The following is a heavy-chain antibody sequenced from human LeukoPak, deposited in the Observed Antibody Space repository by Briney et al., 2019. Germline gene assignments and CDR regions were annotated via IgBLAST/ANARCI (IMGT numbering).Heavy chain of an antibody. D-gene: IGHD6-13*01. J-gene: IGHJ3*02. CDR1: GFTFRTYV. V-gene: IGHV3-23*01. CDR3: AKDSGFAYSSSWYRVDAFDI. Sequence: GGTLRLSCAVSGFTFRTYVMSWIRQAPGKGLEWVSAISGSGGRTYYADSVKGRFTISRDNSKNTLNLQMNSLRADDTAVYYCAKDSGFAYSSSWYRVDAFDIWGQGTMVTVSS. CDR2: ISGSGGRT.